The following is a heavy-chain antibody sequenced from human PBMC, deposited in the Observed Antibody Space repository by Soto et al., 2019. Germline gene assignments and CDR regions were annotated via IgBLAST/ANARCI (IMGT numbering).Heavy chain of an antibody. J-gene: IGHJ4*02. D-gene: IGHD3-9*01. V-gene: IGHV3-21*01. Sequence: PGGSLRLSCAASGFTFSSYSMNWVRQAPGKGLEWVSSISSSSSYIYYADSVKGRFTISRDNAKNSLYLQMNSLRAEDTAVYYCARDALRYDILTGYYGLGPYYFAYWGQGTLVTVSS. CDR2: ISSSSSYI. CDR1: GFTFSSYS. CDR3: ARDALRYDILTGYYGLGPYYFAY.